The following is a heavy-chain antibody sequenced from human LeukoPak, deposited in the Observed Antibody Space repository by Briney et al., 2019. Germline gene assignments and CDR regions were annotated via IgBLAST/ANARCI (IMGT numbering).Heavy chain of an antibody. D-gene: IGHD3-22*01. Sequence: PGGSLRLSCAATGFSFRDRYMSWIRQAPGKGLEWVSAISGSGGSTYYADSVKGRFTISRDNSKNTLYLQMNSLRAEDTAVYYCAKCWRGPYYYDSSGRYNWFDPWGQGTLVTVSS. V-gene: IGHV3-23*01. CDR3: AKCWRGPYYYDSSGRYNWFDP. CDR1: GFSFRDRY. CDR2: ISGSGGST. J-gene: IGHJ5*02.